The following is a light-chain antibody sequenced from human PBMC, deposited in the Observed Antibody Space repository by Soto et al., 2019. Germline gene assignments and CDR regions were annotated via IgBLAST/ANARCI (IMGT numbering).Light chain of an antibody. CDR3: CSCAGSSTFHV. Sequence: QSALTQPASVSGSPGQSITISCTGASSDVGSYNLVSWYQQHPGKAPKLMIYEGSKRPSGVSNRFSGSKSGNTASLTISGLQAEDEADYYCCSCAGSSTFHVSGTGTKVTVL. CDR1: SSDVGSYNL. J-gene: IGLJ1*01. CDR2: EGS. V-gene: IGLV2-23*01.